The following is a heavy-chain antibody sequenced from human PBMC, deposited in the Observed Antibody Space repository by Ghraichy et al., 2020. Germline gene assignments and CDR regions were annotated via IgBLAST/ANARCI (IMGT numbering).Heavy chain of an antibody. V-gene: IGHV1-18*01. CDR1: GYTFTSYG. CDR2: ISAYNGNT. J-gene: IGHJ4*02. CDR3: ARDPSYYDFWSGSQIDY. D-gene: IGHD3-3*01. Sequence: ASVKVSCKASGYTFTSYGISWVRQAPGQGLEWMGWISAYNGNTNYAQKLQGRVTMTTDTSTSTAYMGLRSLRSDDTAVYYCARDPSYYDFWSGSQIDYWGQGTLVTVSS.